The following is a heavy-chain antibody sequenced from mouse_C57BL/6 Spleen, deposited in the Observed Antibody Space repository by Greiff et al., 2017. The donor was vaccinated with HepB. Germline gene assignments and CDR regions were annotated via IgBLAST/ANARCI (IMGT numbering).Heavy chain of an antibody. CDR1: GYSFTGYY. CDR2: INPSTGGT. D-gene: IGHD2-4*01. J-gene: IGHJ3*01. V-gene: IGHV1-42*01. Sequence: EVQLQQSGPELVKPGASVKISCKASGYSFTGYYMNWVKQSPEKSLEWIGEINPSTGGTTYNQKFKAKATLTVDKSSSTAYMQLKSLTSEDSAVYYCARTYYDYDGVWFAYWGQGTLVTVSA. CDR3: ARTYYDYDGVWFAY.